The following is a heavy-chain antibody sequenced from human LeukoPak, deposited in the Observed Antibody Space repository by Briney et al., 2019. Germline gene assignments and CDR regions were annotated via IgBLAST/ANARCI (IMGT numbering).Heavy chain of an antibody. CDR3: ARPLGSTHIDAFDI. Sequence: SETLSLTCTVSGGSISSSSYYWGWIRQPPGKGLEWIGSIYYSGSTYYNPSLKSRVTISVDTSKNQFSLKLSSVTAADTAVYYCARPLGSTHIDAFDIWGQGTMVTVSS. J-gene: IGHJ3*02. V-gene: IGHV4-39*01. D-gene: IGHD7-27*01. CDR1: GGSISSSSYY. CDR2: IYYSGST.